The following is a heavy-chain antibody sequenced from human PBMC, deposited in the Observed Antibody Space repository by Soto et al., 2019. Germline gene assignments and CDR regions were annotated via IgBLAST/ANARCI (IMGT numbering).Heavy chain of an antibody. CDR1: GGSISSYY. J-gene: IGHJ4*02. Sequence: PSATLSLTCTVSGGSISSYYWSWIRQPPGKGLEWIGSIYHSGSTYYNPSLKSRVTISVDTSKNQFSLKLSSVTAADTAVYYCARAIDSSGYFDYWGQGTLVTVS. V-gene: IGHV4-38-2*02. D-gene: IGHD3-22*01. CDR2: IYHSGST. CDR3: ARAIDSSGYFDY.